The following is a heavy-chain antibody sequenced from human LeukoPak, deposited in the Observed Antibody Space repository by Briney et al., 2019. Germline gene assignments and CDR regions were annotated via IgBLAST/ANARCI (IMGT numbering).Heavy chain of an antibody. J-gene: IGHJ6*04. Sequence: GGSLRLSCAASGFTFSSYWMSWVRQAPGKGLEWVANIKQDGSEKYYVDSVKGRFTISRDNAKNSLYLQMNSLRAEDTAVYYCAKDLWLVRPFYGMDVWGKGTTVTVSS. CDR3: AKDLWLVRPFYGMDV. D-gene: IGHD6-19*01. CDR1: GFTFSSYW. V-gene: IGHV3-7*03. CDR2: IKQDGSEK.